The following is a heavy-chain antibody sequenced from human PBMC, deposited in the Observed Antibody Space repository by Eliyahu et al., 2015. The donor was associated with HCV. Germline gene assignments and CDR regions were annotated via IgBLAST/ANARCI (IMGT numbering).Heavy chain of an antibody. D-gene: IGHD3-9*01. V-gene: IGHV1-2*06. Sequence: HVQLVQSGAEVKKPGASVKVSCKASGYTFXDYYIHWVRQAPGQGLEWMGRINPNIGGTNYAQKFRGRVTMTRDTSISAAYMELSRLISDDTAVYYCARSRGDILTTYSLNAEYFQHWGQGTLVTVSS. CDR3: ARSRGDILTTYSLNAEYFQH. CDR1: GYTFXDYY. J-gene: IGHJ1*01. CDR2: INPNIGGT.